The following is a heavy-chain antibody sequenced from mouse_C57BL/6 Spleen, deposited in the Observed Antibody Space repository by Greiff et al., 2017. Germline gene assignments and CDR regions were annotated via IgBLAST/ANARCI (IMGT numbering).Heavy chain of an antibody. CDR1: GYTFTDYY. CDR3: ARYDGYYWSFDV. D-gene: IGHD2-3*01. J-gene: IGHJ1*03. Sequence: QVQLQQSGAELVRPGASVKLSCKASGYTFTDYYINWVKQRPGQGLEWIARIYPGSGNTYYNEKFKGKATLTAEKSSSTAYMQLSSLTSEDSAVYFCARYDGYYWSFDVWGTGTTVTVSS. V-gene: IGHV1-76*01. CDR2: IYPGSGNT.